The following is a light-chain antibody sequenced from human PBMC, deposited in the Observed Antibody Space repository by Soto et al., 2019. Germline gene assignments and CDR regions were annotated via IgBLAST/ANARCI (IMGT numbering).Light chain of an antibody. CDR1: SSDVGVYDY. CDR3: SSYSMSTADI. V-gene: IGLV2-14*01. J-gene: IGLJ1*01. Sequence: QSVLTQPASVSGSPGQLITISCTGTSSDVGVYDYVSWYQLHPGKAPKLMVFEVNNRPSGVSYRFSGSKSGNTASLTISGLQAEDEADYFCSSYSMSTADIFGPGTQVTLL. CDR2: EVN.